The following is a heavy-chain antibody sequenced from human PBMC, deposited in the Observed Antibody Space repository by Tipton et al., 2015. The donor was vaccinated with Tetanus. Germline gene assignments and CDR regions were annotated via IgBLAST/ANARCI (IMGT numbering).Heavy chain of an antibody. V-gene: IGHV4-59*05. D-gene: IGHD3-10*01. CDR2: IYYSGST. CDR1: GGSISNYY. CDR3: ARHPPPYYYGSGSYLDY. J-gene: IGHJ4*02. Sequence: LRLSCTVSGGSISNYYWNWIRQSPGKRLEWIGSIYYSGSTFYHPSLQSRVTISVDTSKNQFSLRLSSVTAADTAVYFCARHPPPYYYGSGSYLDYWGQGTPVTVSS.